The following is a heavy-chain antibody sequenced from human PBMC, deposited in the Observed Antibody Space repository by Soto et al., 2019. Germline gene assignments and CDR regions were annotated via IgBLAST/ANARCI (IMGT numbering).Heavy chain of an antibody. J-gene: IGHJ6*03. Sequence: GSLRLSCAASGFSFSDYYMSWNRQAPGKGLEWVSLISTSGSSTDYADSVKGRFTISRDNAKNSLSLQMNSLRAEDTAVYYCANLAKNYYHYMDVWGKGTTVTVSS. CDR1: GFSFSDYY. D-gene: IGHD1-26*01. CDR3: ANLAKNYYHYMDV. V-gene: IGHV3-11*01. CDR2: ISTSGSST.